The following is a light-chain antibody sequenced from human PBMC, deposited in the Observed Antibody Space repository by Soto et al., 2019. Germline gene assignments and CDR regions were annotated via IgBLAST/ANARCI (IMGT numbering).Light chain of an antibody. CDR3: QHYNSYSP. CDR2: KAS. Sequence: DIQMTQSPPTLSASVGDRVIITCRASQSIGNLLAWYQQKPGKAPNLLIYKASTLESGVPSRFSGSGSGTEFTLTISSLQPDDFATYYCQHYNSYSPFGGGTKVEIK. J-gene: IGKJ4*02. V-gene: IGKV1-5*03. CDR1: QSIGNL.